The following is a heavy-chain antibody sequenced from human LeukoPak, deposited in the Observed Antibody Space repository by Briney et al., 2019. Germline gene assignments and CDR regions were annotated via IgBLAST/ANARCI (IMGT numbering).Heavy chain of an antibody. CDR2: FDPEDGET. Sequence: ASVKVSCKVSGYTLTELSVHWVRQAPGKGLEWMGGFDPEDGETIYAQKFQGRVTMTEDTSTDTAYMELSSLRSEDTAVYYCATDRYYDSSGYYYTIDYWGQGTLVTVSS. CDR3: ATDRYYDSSGYYYTIDY. V-gene: IGHV1-24*01. CDR1: GYTLTELS. D-gene: IGHD3-22*01. J-gene: IGHJ4*02.